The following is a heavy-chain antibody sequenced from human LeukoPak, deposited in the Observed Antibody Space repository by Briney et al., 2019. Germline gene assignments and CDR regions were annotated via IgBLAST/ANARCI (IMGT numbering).Heavy chain of an antibody. CDR1: GGSIRSYY. Sequence: SETLSLTCTVSGGSIRSYYWSWIRQPAGKGLEWIGRIYTSGSTNYNPSLKSRVIMSVDTSKNQFSLKLSSVTAADTAVYYCARDFGNYGDYLDYWGQGTLVTVSS. V-gene: IGHV4-4*07. CDR2: IYTSGST. J-gene: IGHJ4*02. CDR3: ARDFGNYGDYLDY. D-gene: IGHD4-17*01.